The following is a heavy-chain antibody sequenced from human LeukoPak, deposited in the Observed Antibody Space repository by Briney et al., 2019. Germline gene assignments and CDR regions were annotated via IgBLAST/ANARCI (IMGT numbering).Heavy chain of an antibody. J-gene: IGHJ2*01. CDR1: GGSFSGYY. CDR3: ARAWLGYGGNAYWYFDL. CDR2: INHSGST. V-gene: IGHV4-34*01. D-gene: IGHD4-23*01. Sequence: SETLSLTCAVYGGSFSGYYWSWIRQPPGKGLEWIGEINHSGSTNYNPSLKSRVTISVDTSRSQFSLKLNSVTAADTAVYFCARAWLGYGGNAYWYFDLWGRGNLVTVSS.